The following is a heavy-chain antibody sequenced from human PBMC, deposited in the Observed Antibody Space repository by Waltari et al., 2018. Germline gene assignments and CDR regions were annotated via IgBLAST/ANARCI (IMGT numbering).Heavy chain of an antibody. J-gene: IGHJ4*02. Sequence: QLQESGPGLVKPSETLSLGCTVAGDSIRSPRYYWTWIRQAPGTGLEWIEQTFYNGITRYNPSLRRRVNISVDKAKNQFYLSLASVTAADSAVYYCAAISYGSQDFWGQGTPVAVSS. D-gene: IGHD3-16*01. V-gene: IGHV4-39*01. CDR3: AAISYGSQDF. CDR2: TFYNGIT. CDR1: GDSIRSPRYY.